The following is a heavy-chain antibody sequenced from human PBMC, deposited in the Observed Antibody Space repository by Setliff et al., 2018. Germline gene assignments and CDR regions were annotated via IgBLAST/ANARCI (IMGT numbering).Heavy chain of an antibody. V-gene: IGHV4-38-2*01. CDR2: IYHSGRN. CDR1: GYSISSDSY. Sequence: PSETLSLTCAVSGYSISSDSYWGWIRQLPGKGLEWIGSIYHSGRNYYNPSLKSRVIISVDTSKNQFSLKLSSVTAADTAVYYCARHYYDSGGYYIDYWGQGTLVTVSS. CDR3: ARHYYDSGGYYIDY. D-gene: IGHD3-22*01. J-gene: IGHJ4*02.